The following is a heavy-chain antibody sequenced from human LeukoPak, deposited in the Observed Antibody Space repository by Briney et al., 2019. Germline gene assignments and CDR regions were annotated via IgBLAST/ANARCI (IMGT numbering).Heavy chain of an antibody. D-gene: IGHD3-10*01. CDR3: ARGGYYGSGNDFRFDP. Sequence: SETLSLTCAVYGGSISSYYWSWIRQPPGKGLEWIGYIDYSGYTNYNPSLKSRVTISVDTSKNQFSLKLTSVTAADTAVYFCARGGYYGSGNDFRFDPWGQGTLVTVSS. V-gene: IGHV4-59*13. J-gene: IGHJ5*02. CDR2: IDYSGYT. CDR1: GGSISSYY.